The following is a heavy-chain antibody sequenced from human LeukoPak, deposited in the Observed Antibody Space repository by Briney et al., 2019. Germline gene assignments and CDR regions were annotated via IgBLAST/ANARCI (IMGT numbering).Heavy chain of an antibody. Sequence: PGGSLRLSCAASGFTFSSYATSWVRQTPAKGLEWVSAITGGGDDTFHADSVKGRFTISRDNSRNTLYLQMNSLRAEDTAVYHCVKGSKTSRPYYFDYWGQGALVTVSS. V-gene: IGHV3-23*01. CDR2: ITGGGDDT. CDR1: GFTFSSYA. CDR3: VKGSKTSRPYYFDY. J-gene: IGHJ4*02.